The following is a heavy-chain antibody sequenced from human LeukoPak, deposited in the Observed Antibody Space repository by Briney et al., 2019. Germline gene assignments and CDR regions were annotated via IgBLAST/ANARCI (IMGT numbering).Heavy chain of an antibody. J-gene: IGHJ4*02. CDR2: IKSKTDGGTT. D-gene: IGHD4/OR15-4a*01. CDR3: TSGLYGINSVVRDF. V-gene: IGHV3-15*01. Sequence: GGSLRLSCAASGFTFSNAWMSWGRQAPAKGLGLVGRIKSKTDGGTTDYAAPVKGRFTMSRDNSKHTLYLQMTSLTPEDTAVYYCTSGLYGINSVVRDFWGQGTLVTVSS. CDR1: GFTFSNAW.